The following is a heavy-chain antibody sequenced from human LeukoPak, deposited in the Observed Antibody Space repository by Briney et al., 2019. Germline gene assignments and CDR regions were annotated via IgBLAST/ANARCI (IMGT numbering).Heavy chain of an antibody. J-gene: IGHJ4*02. V-gene: IGHV3-23*01. CDR2: ISASGSKT. CDR3: AKDWSCDY. Sequence: GGSLRLSCAASGFTFSTYAMTWVRQAPGKGLEWVSAISASGSKTHYADSVKGRFTISRDNSKNTVYLQMNSLRADDTALYYCAKDWSCDYWGQGTLVPVSS. CDR1: GFTFSTYA. D-gene: IGHD1-26*01.